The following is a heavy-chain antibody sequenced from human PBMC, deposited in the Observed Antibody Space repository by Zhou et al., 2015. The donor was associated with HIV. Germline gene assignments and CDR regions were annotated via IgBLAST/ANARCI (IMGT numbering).Heavy chain of an antibody. CDR2: IIPIFGTA. CDR1: GDSFSNYA. V-gene: IGHV1-69*06. Sequence: QVQLVQSGAEVKKPGSSVKVSCKASGDSFSNYAVSWVRHAPGQGLEWMGDIIPIFGTAKYAQKFQGRVTITADKSTNTAYMELSSLRSEDTAAYYCAREGWGSWYFDLWGRGTLVSVSS. D-gene: IGHD7-27*01. J-gene: IGHJ2*01. CDR3: AREGWGSWYFDL.